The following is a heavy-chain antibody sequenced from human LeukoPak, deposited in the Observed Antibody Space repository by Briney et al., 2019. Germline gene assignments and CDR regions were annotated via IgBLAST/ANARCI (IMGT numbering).Heavy chain of an antibody. V-gene: IGHV3-23*01. D-gene: IGHD6-13*01. CDR1: GFIFSNHG. Sequence: GGSLRLSCAASGFIFSNHGMNWVRQAPGKGLEWVSGISGDAGRTYYADSVKGRFTISRDNSKNTLYLQMNSLRAEDTAIYYCAKDPRRYSRTGGYFDYWGQGTLVTVSS. CDR3: AKDPRRYSRTGGYFDY. CDR2: ISGDAGRT. J-gene: IGHJ4*02.